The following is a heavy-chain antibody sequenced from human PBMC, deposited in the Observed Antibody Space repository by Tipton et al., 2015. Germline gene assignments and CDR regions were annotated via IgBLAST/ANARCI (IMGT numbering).Heavy chain of an antibody. D-gene: IGHD3-22*01. CDR3: ARENYYDSTWNY. V-gene: IGHV3-9*01. Sequence: LRLSCAASGLTFDDYAMHWVRQVPGKGLEWVSGISWSNSNIGYADSVKGRFTISRDNAKNSLYLQMNSLRDEDSAVYFCARENYYDSTWNYWGQGTLVTASS. J-gene: IGHJ4*02. CDR1: GLTFDDYA. CDR2: ISWSNSNI.